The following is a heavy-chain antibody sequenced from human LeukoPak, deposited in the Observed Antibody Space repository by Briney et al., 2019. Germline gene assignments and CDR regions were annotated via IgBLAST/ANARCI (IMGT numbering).Heavy chain of an antibody. V-gene: IGHV1-69*13. CDR3: ARDGSSGWSRKLPYYYGMGV. CDR1: GGTFSSYA. J-gene: IGHJ6*02. CDR2: IIPIFGTA. Sequence: SVKVSCKASGGTFSSYAISWVRQAPGQGLEWMGGIIPIFGTANYAQKFQGRVTITADESTSTAYMELSSLRSEDTAVYYCARDGSSGWSRKLPYYYGMGVWGQGTTVTVSS. D-gene: IGHD6-19*01.